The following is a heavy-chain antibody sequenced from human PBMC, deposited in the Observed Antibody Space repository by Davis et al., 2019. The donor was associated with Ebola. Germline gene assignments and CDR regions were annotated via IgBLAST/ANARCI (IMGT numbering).Heavy chain of an antibody. CDR1: GYTFTNYG. Sequence: AASVKVSCKASGYTFTNYGITWVRQAPGQGLEWMGWINPHNGNTNYAQNVQGRVTMTTDTSTSTAYMELRSLRSDDTAVYYCARVGYSYVFDYWGQGTLVTVSS. CDR3: ARVGYSYVFDY. CDR2: INPHNGNT. J-gene: IGHJ4*02. D-gene: IGHD5-18*01. V-gene: IGHV1-18*04.